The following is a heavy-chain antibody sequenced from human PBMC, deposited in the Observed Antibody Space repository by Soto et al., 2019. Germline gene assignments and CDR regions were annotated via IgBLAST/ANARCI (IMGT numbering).Heavy chain of an antibody. CDR1: GFTFDDSA. CDR2: IGSNSGGI. J-gene: IGHJ4*02. Sequence: EVQLVESGGGLVQPGRSLRLSCAASGFTFDDSAMHWVRQPPGKGLEWVSGIGSNSGGIGYADSVEGRFTISRDNAKNSLYLQMNSLRAEYTALYYWAKGRSEGYFDYWGQGTLVTVSS. CDR3: AKGRSEGYFDY. V-gene: IGHV3-9*01. D-gene: IGHD6-6*01.